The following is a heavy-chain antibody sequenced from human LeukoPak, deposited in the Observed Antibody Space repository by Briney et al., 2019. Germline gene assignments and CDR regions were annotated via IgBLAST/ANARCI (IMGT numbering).Heavy chain of an antibody. D-gene: IGHD1-26*01. J-gene: IGHJ4*02. CDR2: INPNSGGT. Sequence: ASVKVSCEASGYTFSDYYIHWVRQAPGQGLEWMGWINPNSGGTDYAQKFQGRVTMTRDTSISTAYMELSTLRSDDTAVYYCARGTRGSYSSIHDWGQGTLVTVSS. CDR1: GYTFSDYY. CDR3: ARGTRGSYSSIHD. V-gene: IGHV1-2*02.